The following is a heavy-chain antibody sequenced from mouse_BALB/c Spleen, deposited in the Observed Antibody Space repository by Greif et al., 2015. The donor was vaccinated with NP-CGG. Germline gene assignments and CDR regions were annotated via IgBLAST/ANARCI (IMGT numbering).Heavy chain of an antibody. D-gene: IGHD3-3*01. CDR3: ARGDSY. Sequence: SGAELVKPGASVKLSCKTSGYTFTSYWIQWVKQRPGQGLGWIGEIFPGTGTTYYNEKFKGKATLTIDTSSSTAYMQLSSLTSEDSAVYFCARGDSYWGQGTTLTVSS. J-gene: IGHJ2*01. CDR1: GYTFTSYW. V-gene: IGHV1S132*01. CDR2: IFPGTGTT.